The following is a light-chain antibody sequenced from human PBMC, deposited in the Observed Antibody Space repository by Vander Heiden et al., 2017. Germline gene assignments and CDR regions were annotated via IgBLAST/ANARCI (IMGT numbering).Light chain of an antibody. V-gene: IGKV1-39*01. CDR3: QQSDSTPYT. Sequence: DIQMTQSPSSLSASVGDRVTLTRRASQSISSYLNWYQQKPGKAPKLLSYAASSLQSGVPSRFSGSGSGTDFTLTISRLQPEDFATYYCQQSDSTPYTFGQGTKVDIK. J-gene: IGKJ2*01. CDR2: AAS. CDR1: QSISSY.